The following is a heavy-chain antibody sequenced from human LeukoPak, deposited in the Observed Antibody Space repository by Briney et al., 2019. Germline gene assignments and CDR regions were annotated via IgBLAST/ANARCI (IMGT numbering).Heavy chain of an antibody. CDR1: GFTFSNHA. CDR3: ARAAAGGSNSFDI. V-gene: IGHV3-33*01. CDR2: IWYDGSDK. Sequence: GGSLRLSCAASGFTFSNHAMHWVRQAPGKGLEGVAIIWYDGSDKYYADSVKGRFTISRDNSKNTLYLLMNSLRTADTAAYYCARAAAGGSNSFDIWGQGTMVTVSS. D-gene: IGHD6-13*01. J-gene: IGHJ3*02.